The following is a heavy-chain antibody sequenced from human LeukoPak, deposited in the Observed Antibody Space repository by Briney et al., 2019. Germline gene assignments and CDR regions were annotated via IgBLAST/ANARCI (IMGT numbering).Heavy chain of an antibody. CDR2: IIPIFGTA. CDR3: ARAHFWSGPIAHPDAFDI. V-gene: IGHV1-69*05. Sequence: ASVKVSCKASGYTFTGYYMHWVRQAPGQGLEWMGGIIPIFGTANYAQKFQGRVTITTDESTSTAYMELSSLRSEDTAVYYCARAHFWSGPIAHPDAFDIWGQGTMVTVSS. CDR1: GYTFTGYY. J-gene: IGHJ3*02. D-gene: IGHD3-3*02.